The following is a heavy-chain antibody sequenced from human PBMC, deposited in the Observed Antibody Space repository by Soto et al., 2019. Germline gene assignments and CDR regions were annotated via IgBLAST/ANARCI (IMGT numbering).Heavy chain of an antibody. J-gene: IGHJ4*02. D-gene: IGHD7-27*01. Sequence: QVQLVESGGGVVQPGRSLTLSCEASGFIFSGYGMHWVRQTPGKGLEWVAVIWHDGSNKYYADSVKGRFTISRDNSKNTLHLHMNSLRVEDTAVYYCAKDGPNGGRDFEKWGQGTLVIVSS. CDR1: GFIFSGYG. CDR2: IWHDGSNK. V-gene: IGHV3-33*06. CDR3: AKDGPNGGRDFEK.